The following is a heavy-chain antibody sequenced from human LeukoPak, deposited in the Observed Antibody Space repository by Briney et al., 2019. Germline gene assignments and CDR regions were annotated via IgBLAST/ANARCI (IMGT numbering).Heavy chain of an antibody. CDR2: IYYSGST. Sequence: SETLSLTCTVSGGSISSGSYYWSWIRQPAGKGLEWIGYIYYSGSTNYNPSLKSRVTISVDTSKNQFSLKLSSVTAADTAVYYCARDRTGTLDYWGQGTLVTVSS. CDR1: GGSISSGSYY. CDR3: ARDRTGTLDY. D-gene: IGHD1-1*01. V-gene: IGHV4-61*10. J-gene: IGHJ4*02.